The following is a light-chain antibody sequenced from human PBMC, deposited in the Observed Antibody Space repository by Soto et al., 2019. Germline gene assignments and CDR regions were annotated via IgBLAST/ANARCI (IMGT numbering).Light chain of an antibody. CDR3: QQYDNLPLT. CDR1: QDISNY. CDR2: DAS. J-gene: IGKJ4*01. Sequence: DIQMTQSPSSLSASVGDRVTITCQASQDISNYLNWYQQKPGKAPKLLIYDASNLETGVPSRFXXXXXXXXXXXXIXSLQPEDIATYYCQQYDNLPLTFGGGTKVEIK. V-gene: IGKV1-33*01.